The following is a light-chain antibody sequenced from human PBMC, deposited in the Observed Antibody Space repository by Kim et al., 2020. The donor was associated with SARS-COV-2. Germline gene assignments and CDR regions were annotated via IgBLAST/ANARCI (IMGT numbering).Light chain of an antibody. J-gene: IGLJ2*01. CDR1: TGHNNYA. CDR3: QTWGSGIAV. V-gene: IGLV4-69*01. CDR2: LYSDGRH. Sequence: ASVKLTCTLSTGHNNYAIAWLQQQPGKGHRYLMRLYSDGRHTKGDGIPDRFSGSSSGSEYSLTISSLQSEDEADYYCQTWGSGIAVFGGGTQLTVL.